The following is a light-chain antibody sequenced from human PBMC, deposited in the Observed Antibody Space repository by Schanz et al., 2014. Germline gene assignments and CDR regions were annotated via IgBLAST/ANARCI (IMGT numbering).Light chain of an antibody. J-gene: IGKJ4*01. V-gene: IGKV3D-15*01. CDR3: QQYNNWPLT. CDR1: QTITPSS. Sequence: EIVLTQSPGTLSLSPGEGATLSCRASQTITPSSLAWYQQKPGQAPRLLIFGASTRATGIPDRFSGSGSGTEFTLTISSLQSEDFAVYYCQQYNNWPLTFGGGTKVEIK. CDR2: GAS.